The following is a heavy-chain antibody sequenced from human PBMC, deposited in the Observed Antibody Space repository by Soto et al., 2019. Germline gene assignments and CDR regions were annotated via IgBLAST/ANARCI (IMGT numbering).Heavy chain of an antibody. D-gene: IGHD2-2*01. J-gene: IGHJ6*02. CDR3: ARYCSSTSCHLSFMGLNYYYYGMDV. CDR1: GGTFSSYA. Sequence: SVKVSCKASGGTFSSYAISWVRQAPGQGLEWMGGIIPIFGTANYAQKFQGRVTITADESTSTAYMGLSSLRSEDTAVYYCARYCSSTSCHLSFMGLNYYYYGMDVWGQGTTVTVSS. CDR2: IIPIFGTA. V-gene: IGHV1-69*13.